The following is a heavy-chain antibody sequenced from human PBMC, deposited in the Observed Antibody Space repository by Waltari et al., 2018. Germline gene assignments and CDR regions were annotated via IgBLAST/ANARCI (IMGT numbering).Heavy chain of an antibody. CDR2: INPNSGGT. D-gene: IGHD3-3*01. V-gene: IGHV1-2*06. Sequence: QVQLVQSGAEVKKPGASVKVSCKASGYTFTGYYMHWVRQAPGQGLEWMGRINPNSGGTNYAQKFQGRVTMTRDTSISTAYMELSRLRSDDTAVYYCARGGFLEWLPQAYGMDVWGQGTTVTVSS. J-gene: IGHJ6*02. CDR3: ARGGFLEWLPQAYGMDV. CDR1: GYTFTGYY.